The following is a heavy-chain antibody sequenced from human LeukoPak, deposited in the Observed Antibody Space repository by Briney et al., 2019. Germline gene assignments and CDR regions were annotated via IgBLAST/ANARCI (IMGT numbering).Heavy chain of an antibody. CDR2: LYYSGST. Sequence: PSETLSLTCTVSGGSISSSTYYWGWIRQPPGKGLEWIGSLYYSGSTYYNPSLKSRVTISVDTSKNQFSLKLSSVTAADTAVYYCARRLCTNGVCSPPYYFDYWGQGTLVTVSS. CDR1: GGSISSSTYY. V-gene: IGHV4-39*01. CDR3: ARRLCTNGVCSPPYYFDY. J-gene: IGHJ4*02. D-gene: IGHD2-8*01.